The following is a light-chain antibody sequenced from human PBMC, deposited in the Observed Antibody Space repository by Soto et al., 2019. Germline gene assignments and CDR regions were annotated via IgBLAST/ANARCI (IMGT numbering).Light chain of an antibody. CDR2: DTS. Sequence: EIVLTQSPATLSLSPGNRATLSCRASQSVSSYLAWYQHQPGKAPRLLIYDTSNRAPGIPARFSGSGSGTYFTLTISSLEPEDFAVYYCQHRSYWPSVTFGGGTKLEIK. CDR1: QSVSSY. CDR3: QHRSYWPSVT. J-gene: IGKJ4*01. V-gene: IGKV3-11*01.